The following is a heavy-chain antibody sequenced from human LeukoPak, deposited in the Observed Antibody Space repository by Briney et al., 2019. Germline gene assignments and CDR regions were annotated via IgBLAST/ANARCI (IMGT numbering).Heavy chain of an antibody. Sequence: PGGSLRLSCAASGFTFSSYAMSWVRQAPGKGLEWVSAISGSGGSTYYADSVKGQFTISRDNSKNTLYLQMNSLRAEDTAVYYCAEDLVLYGDDGGYWGQGTLVTVSS. V-gene: IGHV3-23*01. CDR1: GFTFSSYA. CDR3: AEDLVLYGDDGGY. D-gene: IGHD4-17*01. CDR2: ISGSGGST. J-gene: IGHJ4*02.